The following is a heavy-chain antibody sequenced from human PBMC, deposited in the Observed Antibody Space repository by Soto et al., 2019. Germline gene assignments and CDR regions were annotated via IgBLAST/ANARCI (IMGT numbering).Heavy chain of an antibody. CDR2: IYYSGST. Sequence: TLSLNCTFSGSSISSYYGSLILQPPGKGLEWIGYIYYSGSTNYNPSLKSRVTISVDTSKNQFSLKLSSVTAADTAVYYCARVGGCSGGSCYYWYYGMDVWGQGTTVTVSS. CDR1: GSSISSYY. D-gene: IGHD2-15*01. CDR3: ARVGGCSGGSCYYWYYGMDV. J-gene: IGHJ6*02. V-gene: IGHV4-59*01.